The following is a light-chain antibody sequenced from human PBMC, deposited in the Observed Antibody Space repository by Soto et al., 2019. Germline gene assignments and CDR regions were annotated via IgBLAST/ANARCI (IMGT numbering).Light chain of an antibody. CDR2: GAS. Sequence: IVLTQSPGTLSLSPGERTTLSCRASQSISRYLAWYQQKPGQAPRLLIYGASSRANGIPARFSGSGSGTEFTLTIRSLQSEDFAVYYCQQYNNWLRTFGKGTKV. V-gene: IGKV3D-15*01. CDR1: QSISRY. CDR3: QQYNNWLRT. J-gene: IGKJ1*01.